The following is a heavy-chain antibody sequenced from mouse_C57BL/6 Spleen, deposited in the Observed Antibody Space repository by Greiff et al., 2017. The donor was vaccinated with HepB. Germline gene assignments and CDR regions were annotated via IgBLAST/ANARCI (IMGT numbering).Heavy chain of an antibody. Sequence: QVQLQQSGAELAKPGASVKLSCKASGYTFTSYWMHWVKQRPGQGLEWIGYINPSSGYTKYNQKFKDKATLTADKSSSTAYMQLSSLTYEDSAVYYCARGRDGYYYAMDYWGQGTSVTVSS. V-gene: IGHV1-7*01. CDR2: INPSSGYT. CDR1: GYTFTSYW. CDR3: ARGRDGYYYAMDY. J-gene: IGHJ4*01. D-gene: IGHD2-3*01.